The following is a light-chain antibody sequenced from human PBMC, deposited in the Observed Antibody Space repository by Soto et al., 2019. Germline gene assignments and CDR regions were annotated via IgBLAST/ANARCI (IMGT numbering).Light chain of an antibody. J-gene: IGLJ2*01. CDR2: DTS. CDR1: TGAVTSNHH. CDR3: LLSYNAARV. V-gene: IGLV7-46*01. Sequence: QAVVTQEPSLTVSPGGTVTLTCGSSTGAVTSNHHPFWFQQKAGQAPRTLIYDTSNIHSWTPARFSGSLLGDQAALTLSGAQPEDEAQYYCLLSYNAARVFGGGTKLTV.